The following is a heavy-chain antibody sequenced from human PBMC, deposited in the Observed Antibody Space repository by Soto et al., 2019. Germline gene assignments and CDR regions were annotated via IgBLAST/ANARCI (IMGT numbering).Heavy chain of an antibody. CDR1: GYTFTVYW. CDR2: IYPGDSDT. CDR3: ARRCSGGSCYSSHYYYGLDV. V-gene: IGHV5-51*01. D-gene: IGHD2-15*01. Sequence: PGESLKISCHCSGYTFTVYWIGWVLQMSGEGLDWMGIIYPGDSDTIYSPSFQGQVTISADKSISTAYLQWSSLKASDTAMYYCARRCSGGSCYSSHYYYGLDVWGQGTTVTVSS. J-gene: IGHJ6*01.